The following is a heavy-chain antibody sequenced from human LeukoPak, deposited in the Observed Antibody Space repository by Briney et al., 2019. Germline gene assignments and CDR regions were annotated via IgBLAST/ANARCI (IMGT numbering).Heavy chain of an antibody. V-gene: IGHV3-23*01. CDR2: ISGSGGST. D-gene: IGHD2-21*01. CDR3: AKGTYYPNYYFDY. J-gene: IGHJ4*02. CDR1: GFTFSSYA. Sequence: GGSLRLSCAACGFTFSSYAMSWVRQAPGKGLEWVSTISGSGGSTYYADSVKGRFTISRDNSKNTLYLQMNSLRAEDTAVYYCAKGTYYPNYYFDYWGLGTLVTVSS.